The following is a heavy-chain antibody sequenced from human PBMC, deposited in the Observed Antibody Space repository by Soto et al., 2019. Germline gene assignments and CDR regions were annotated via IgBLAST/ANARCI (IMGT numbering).Heavy chain of an antibody. CDR1: GFTFSSYA. J-gene: IGHJ6*02. V-gene: IGHV3-64*01. CDR2: ISSNGGST. Sequence: GGSLRLSCAASGFTFSSYAMHWVRQAPGKGLEYVSAISSNGGSTYYANSVKGRFTISRDNSKNTLYLQMGSLRAEDMAVYYCARDRGVGATYYYYGMDVWGQGTTVTVSS. D-gene: IGHD1-26*01. CDR3: ARDRGVGATYYYYGMDV.